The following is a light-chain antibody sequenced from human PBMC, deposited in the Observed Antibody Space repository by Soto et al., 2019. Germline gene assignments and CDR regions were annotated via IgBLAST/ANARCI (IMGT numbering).Light chain of an antibody. CDR1: QSVNSK. CDR2: GAS. V-gene: IGKV3-15*01. CDR3: QQYNYWPPIT. J-gene: IGKJ5*01. Sequence: EIVMTPSPATLSVSPVERVTLSCRASQSVNSKVAWYQQKPGQAPRLLIYGASTRATGIPARFSGSGSGTEFTLTISSLQSEDFAVYYCQQYNYWPPITFGQGTRLEIK.